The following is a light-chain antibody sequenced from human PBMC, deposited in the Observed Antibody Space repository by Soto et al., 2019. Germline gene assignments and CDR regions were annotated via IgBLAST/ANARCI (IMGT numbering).Light chain of an antibody. Sequence: QSVLTQPPSASGSPGQSVAISCTGTSSDVGGYNYVSWYQQYPGKAPKLMIYGVSNRPSGVSNRFSGSKSGNTASLTISGLQADDEADYYCNSYAGSSYVFGTGTKVTVL. J-gene: IGLJ1*01. CDR2: GVS. V-gene: IGLV2-8*01. CDR1: SSDVGGYNY. CDR3: NSYAGSSYV.